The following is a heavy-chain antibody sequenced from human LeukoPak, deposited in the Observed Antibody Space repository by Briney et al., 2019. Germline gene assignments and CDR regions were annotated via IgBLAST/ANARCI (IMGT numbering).Heavy chain of an antibody. J-gene: IGHJ4*02. CDR3: AKRSKYSSGYYDY. CDR1: GFTFSSYW. V-gene: IGHV3-7*03. CDR2: INQDGSEK. Sequence: GGSLRLSCAASGFTFSSYWMSWVRQAPGKGLEWVANINQDGSEKYYVDSVKGRFTISRDNSKNTLYLQMNSLRAEDTAVYYCAKRSKYSSGYYDYWGQGNLVTVSS. D-gene: IGHD3-22*01.